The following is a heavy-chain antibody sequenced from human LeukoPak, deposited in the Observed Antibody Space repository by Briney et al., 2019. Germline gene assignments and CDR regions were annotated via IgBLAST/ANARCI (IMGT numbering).Heavy chain of an antibody. CDR1: GFTFSSYA. V-gene: IGHV3-20*01. CDR2: INWNGGST. CDR3: ARAGGGGDYYYGMDV. J-gene: IGHJ6*02. D-gene: IGHD2-15*01. Sequence: GGSLRLSCAASGFTFSSYAMSWVRQAPGKGLEWVSGINWNGGSTGYADSVKGRFTISRDNAKNSLYLQMNSLRAEDTASYHCARAGGGGDYYYGMDVWGQETTVTVSS.